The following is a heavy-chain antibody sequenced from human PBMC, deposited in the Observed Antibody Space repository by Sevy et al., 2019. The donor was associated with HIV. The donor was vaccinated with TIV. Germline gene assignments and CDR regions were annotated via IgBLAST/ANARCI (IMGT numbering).Heavy chain of an antibody. V-gene: IGHV3-23*01. CDR3: AKGDSTFYGLDV. Sequence: GGSLRLSCVASGFTFSTYAMSGVRQAPGKGLEWVSAISGSGGSTYYADSVKGRFTISRDKSKNTLYLQLNSLRVEDTAVFYCAKGDSTFYGLDVWGQGTTVTVSS. J-gene: IGHJ6*02. CDR1: GFTFSTYA. D-gene: IGHD3-3*02. CDR2: ISGSGGST.